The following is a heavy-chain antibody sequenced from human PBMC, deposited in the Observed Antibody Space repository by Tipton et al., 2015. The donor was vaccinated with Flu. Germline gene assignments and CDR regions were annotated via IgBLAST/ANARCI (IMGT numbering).Heavy chain of an antibody. V-gene: IGHV4-59*01. CDR3: ARVRSRWFGESDAFDI. D-gene: IGHD3-10*01. Sequence: GLVKPSETLSLTCIVSGGSISSYYWTWIRQSPGKGLEWIGYIYYSGSTNYNPSLMGRVSISVDTSKNQFSLKLNSMTAADTAVYYCARVRSRWFGESDAFDIWGQGTRVTVSS. CDR2: IYYSGST. J-gene: IGHJ3*02. CDR1: GGSISSYY.